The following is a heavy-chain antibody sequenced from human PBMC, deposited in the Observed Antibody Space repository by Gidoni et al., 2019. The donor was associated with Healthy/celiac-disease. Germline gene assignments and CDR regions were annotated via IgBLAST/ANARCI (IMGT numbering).Heavy chain of an antibody. J-gene: IGHJ6*02. CDR3: ARDGGRGIGADV. CDR2: IYYIGST. V-gene: IGHV4-31*03. CDR1: GGSISSGGYY. Sequence: QVQLQESGPGLVKPSQTLSLPCPFSGGSISSGGYYWSWIRQHPGKGLEWIWYIYYIGSTYYIPTLESRVTISVDTSKNQFSLKLSSVTAADTAVYYCARDGGRGIGADVWGQGTTVTVSS. D-gene: IGHD3-16*01.